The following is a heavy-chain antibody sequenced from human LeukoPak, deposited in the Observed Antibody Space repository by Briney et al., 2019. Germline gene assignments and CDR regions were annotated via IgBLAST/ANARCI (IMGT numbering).Heavy chain of an antibody. Sequence: GGSLRLSCAASGVIDSRNFMSWVRQAPGKGLQWVAIMYAGGTTDYSDSVRGRFHISRDSSNNTLSLQINSLRAEDTAVYYCARGSGSGWPLDRWGQGALVTVSS. D-gene: IGHD6-19*01. V-gene: IGHV3-53*01. CDR3: ARGSGSGWPLDR. J-gene: IGHJ5*02. CDR1: GVIDSRNF. CDR2: MYAGGTT.